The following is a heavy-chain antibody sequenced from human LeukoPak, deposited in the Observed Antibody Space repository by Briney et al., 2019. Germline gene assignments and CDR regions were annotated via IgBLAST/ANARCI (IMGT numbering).Heavy chain of an antibody. J-gene: IGHJ3*02. D-gene: IGHD1-26*01. V-gene: IGHV3-23*01. CDR3: ANCQWELPSAFDI. CDR1: GFTFSSYW. CDR2: ISGSGGST. Sequence: GGSLRLSCAASGFTFSSYWMSWVRQAPGKGLEWVSAISGSGGSTYYADSVKGRFTISRDNSKNTLYLQMNSLRAEDTAVYYCANCQWELPSAFDIWGQGTMVTVSS.